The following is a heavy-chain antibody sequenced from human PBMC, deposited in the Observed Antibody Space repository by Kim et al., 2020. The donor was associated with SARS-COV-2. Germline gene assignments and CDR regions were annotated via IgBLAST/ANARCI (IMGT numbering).Heavy chain of an antibody. CDR2: ISSSGSTI. CDR1: GFTFSDYY. J-gene: IGHJ2*01. Sequence: GGSLRLSCAASGFTFSDYYMSWIRQAPGKGLEWVSYISSSGSTIYYADSVKGRFTISRDNAKNSLYLQMNSLRAEDTAVYYCARERGYCSSTSCFGGGYFDLWGRGTLVTVSS. CDR3: ARERGYCSSTSCFGGGYFDL. D-gene: IGHD2-2*01. V-gene: IGHV3-11*04.